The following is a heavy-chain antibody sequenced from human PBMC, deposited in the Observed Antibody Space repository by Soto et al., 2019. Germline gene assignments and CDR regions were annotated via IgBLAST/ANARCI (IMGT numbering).Heavy chain of an antibody. V-gene: IGHV4-39*01. CDR2: IYYSGST. Sequence: SETLSLTCTVSGGSISSSSYYWGWIRQPPGKGLEWIGSIYYSGSTYYNPSLKSRVTISVDTSKNQFSLKLSSVTAADTAVYYCARRRSVAYYYESSGYTNFDYWGQGTLVTVSS. CDR1: GGSISSSSYY. J-gene: IGHJ4*02. CDR3: ARRRSVAYYYESSGYTNFDY. D-gene: IGHD3-22*01.